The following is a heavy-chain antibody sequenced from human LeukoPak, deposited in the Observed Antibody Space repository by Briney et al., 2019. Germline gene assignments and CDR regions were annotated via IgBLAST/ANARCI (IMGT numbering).Heavy chain of an antibody. Sequence: GGSLRLSCAASGFTFSSYSMNWVRQAPGRGLEWVSYISGSSTSIYYADSVKGRFTISRDNAKNSLFLQMDSLRAEDTAVYYCAREDHSMTTVIWVHSYHYYMDVWGRGTTVTVSS. J-gene: IGHJ6*03. V-gene: IGHV3-48*01. D-gene: IGHD4-11*01. CDR1: GFTFSSYS. CDR2: ISGSSTSI. CDR3: AREDHSMTTVIWVHSYHYYMDV.